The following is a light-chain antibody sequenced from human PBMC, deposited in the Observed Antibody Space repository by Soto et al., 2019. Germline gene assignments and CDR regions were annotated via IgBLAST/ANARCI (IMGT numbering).Light chain of an antibody. Sequence: GDRVTITCRASQSLRSWLAWYRQKPGKAPELLIYDVSNLESGVPSRFSGSGSGTEFTLSISSLQPVDSSTYYCQQYNSYWTFGQGTKGDIK. V-gene: IGKV1-5*01. J-gene: IGKJ1*01. CDR2: DVS. CDR3: QQYNSYWT. CDR1: QSLRSW.